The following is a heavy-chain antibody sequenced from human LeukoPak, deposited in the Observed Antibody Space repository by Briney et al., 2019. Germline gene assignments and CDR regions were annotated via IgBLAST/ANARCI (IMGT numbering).Heavy chain of an antibody. Sequence: ASVKVSCKASGYTFTNCGISWVRQATGQGLGWMGWISPYTGDTNHAQQFQGRVTMTADTSTSTAYMELRSPRSDDTAVYYCARPYESSGNDLGYWGEGTLVTVSS. D-gene: IGHD3-22*01. V-gene: IGHV1-18*01. J-gene: IGHJ4*02. CDR3: ARPYESSGNDLGY. CDR2: ISPYTGDT. CDR1: GYTFTNCG.